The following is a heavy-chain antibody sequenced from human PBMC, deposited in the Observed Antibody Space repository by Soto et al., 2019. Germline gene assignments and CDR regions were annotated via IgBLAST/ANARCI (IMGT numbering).Heavy chain of an antibody. CDR1: GFTFDDYA. CDR3: AKGGPDGFCSGGRCYFAS. J-gene: IGHJ4*02. Sequence: EVQLVESGGGLVQPGRSLRLSCAASGFTFDDYAMHWVRRVPGKGLEWVSSISWNSNIIGYADSVKGRFTISRDNAKNSLSLQMNSLRPEDTALYYCAKGGPDGFCSGGRCYFASGAQGPLVPVPP. D-gene: IGHD2-15*01. CDR2: ISWNSNII. V-gene: IGHV3-9*01.